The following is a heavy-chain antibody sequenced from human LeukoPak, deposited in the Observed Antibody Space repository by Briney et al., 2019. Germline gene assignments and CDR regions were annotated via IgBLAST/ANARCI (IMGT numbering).Heavy chain of an antibody. CDR2: IIPIFGST. J-gene: IGHJ6*03. CDR3: ARGMRSHYYDFTGLYYYYLDL. Sequence: SVKVSCKASGYTFTSYDINWVRQAPGQGLECLGRIIPIFGSTEYAQKFQGRVTITTDKSATTAYMELSSLRSDDTAVYYCARGMRSHYYDFTGLYYYYLDLWGKGTMVTVSS. D-gene: IGHD3-22*01. CDR1: GYTFTSYD. V-gene: IGHV1-69*05.